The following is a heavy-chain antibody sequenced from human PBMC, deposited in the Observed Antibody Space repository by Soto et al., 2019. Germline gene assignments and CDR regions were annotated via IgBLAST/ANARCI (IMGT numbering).Heavy chain of an antibody. V-gene: IGHV4-30-4*01. CDR1: GGSISSGDYY. D-gene: IGHD3-22*01. CDR2: IYYSGST. CDR3: ARDSPYYYDSS. Sequence: LSLTCTVSGGSISSGDYYWSWIRQPPGKGLEWIGYIYYSGSTYYNPSLKSRVTISVDTSKNQFSLKLSSVTAADTAVYYCARDSPYYYDSSWGQGTLVTVSS. J-gene: IGHJ4*02.